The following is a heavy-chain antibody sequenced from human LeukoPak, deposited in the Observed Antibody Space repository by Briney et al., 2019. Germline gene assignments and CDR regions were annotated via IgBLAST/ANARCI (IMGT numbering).Heavy chain of an antibody. D-gene: IGHD3-3*01. J-gene: IGHJ6*03. CDR2: IYYSGST. V-gene: IGHV4-59*01. CDR3: ATGDHYDSLYYYMDV. Sequence: SETLSLTCTVSGGSINSYYWSWIRQPPGKGLEWIGYIYYSGSTNYNPSLKSRVTISVDTSKNQFSLKLSSVTAADTAAYYCATGDHYDSLYYYMDVWGKGTTVTVSS. CDR1: GGSINSYY.